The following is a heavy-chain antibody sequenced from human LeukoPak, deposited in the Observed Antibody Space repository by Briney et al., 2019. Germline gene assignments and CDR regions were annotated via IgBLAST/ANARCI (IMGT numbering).Heavy chain of an antibody. CDR1: GFTFRSYT. V-gene: IGHV3-23*01. CDR3: AKASIGGSAYDV. Sequence: TGGSLRLSCAASGFTFRSYTMGWVRQAPGKGLDWVSDINQNGDATYYADSVRGRFTISRDNSRSTLYLQMSSLRDDDTALYYCAKASIGGSAYDVWGHWTMVTVSS. J-gene: IGHJ3*01. D-gene: IGHD1-14*01. CDR2: INQNGDAT.